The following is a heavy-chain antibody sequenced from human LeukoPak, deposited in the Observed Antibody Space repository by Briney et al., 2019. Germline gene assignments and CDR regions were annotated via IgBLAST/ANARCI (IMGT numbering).Heavy chain of an antibody. J-gene: IGHJ4*02. Sequence: ASVKVSCKASGYTFTGYYMHWVRQAPGQGLEWMGWINPNSGGTNYAQKFQGRVTMTRDTSISTAYMELSRLRSDDTAVYYCARDGVTMVRGVIIASDQSRTDFDYWGQGTLVTVSS. CDR2: INPNSGGT. CDR1: GYTFTGYY. D-gene: IGHD3-10*01. CDR3: ARDGVTMVRGVIIASDQSRTDFDY. V-gene: IGHV1-2*02.